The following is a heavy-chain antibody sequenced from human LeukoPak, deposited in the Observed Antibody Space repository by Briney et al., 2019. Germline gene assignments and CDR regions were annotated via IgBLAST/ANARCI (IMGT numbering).Heavy chain of an antibody. V-gene: IGHV3-23*01. CDR1: GFTFSSYA. CDR3: SFCSGGSCYYFDY. Sequence: PPGGSLRLSCAASGFTFSSYAMSWVRQAPGKGLEWVSAISGSGGSTYYADSVKGRFTISRDNSKNTLYLQMNSLRAEDTAVYYCSFCSGGSCYYFDYWGQGTLVTVSS. J-gene: IGHJ4*02. CDR2: ISGSGGST. D-gene: IGHD2-15*01.